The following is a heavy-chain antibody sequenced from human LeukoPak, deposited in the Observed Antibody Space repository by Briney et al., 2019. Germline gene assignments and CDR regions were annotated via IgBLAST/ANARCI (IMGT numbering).Heavy chain of an antibody. V-gene: IGHV3-64D*06. CDR2: ISSNGDNT. J-gene: IGHJ4*02. CDR1: GFTFSTYV. Sequence: GGSLRLSCSVSGFTFSTYVMHWVRQTPGKGLEYVSAISSNGDNTYYADSVKGRLTISRDNSKNTLYLQMSSLRADDTAVYYCVRGTGYWGQGTLVTVSS. CDR3: VRGTGY.